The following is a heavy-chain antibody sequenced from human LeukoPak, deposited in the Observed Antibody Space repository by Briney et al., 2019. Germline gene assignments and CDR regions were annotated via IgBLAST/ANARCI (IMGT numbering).Heavy chain of an antibody. V-gene: IGHV3-23*01. CDR1: GFTFSDYA. CDR3: AREGITMVRGVIDYYYYIDV. D-gene: IGHD3-10*01. J-gene: IGHJ6*03. CDR2: LRGDGET. Sequence: GGSLRLSCAASGFTFSDYAMSWVRQAPARGLEWVSSLRGDGETFYADSVKGRFTISRDISKNTLYLQLNSLRAEDTAVYYCAREGITMVRGVIDYYYYIDVWGKGTPVTVSS.